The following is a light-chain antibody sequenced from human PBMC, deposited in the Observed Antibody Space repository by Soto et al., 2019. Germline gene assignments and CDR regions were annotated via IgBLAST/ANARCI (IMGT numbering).Light chain of an antibody. CDR1: SSNIGNSF. Sequence: QSVLTQPPSVSAAPGRTVTISCSGSSSNIGNSFASWYQQLPGTAPRLLIYDNNERPSGIPDRFSGSKSGTSATLGITGLQTGDEADYYCGAWDGGLSAFVFGTGTKVTVL. V-gene: IGLV1-51*01. CDR3: GAWDGGLSAFV. CDR2: DNN. J-gene: IGLJ1*01.